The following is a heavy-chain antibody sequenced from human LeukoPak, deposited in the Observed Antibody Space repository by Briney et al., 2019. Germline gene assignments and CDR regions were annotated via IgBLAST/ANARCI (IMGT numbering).Heavy chain of an antibody. J-gene: IGHJ4*02. CDR2: IRSKANSYAT. D-gene: IGHD6-19*01. Sequence: PGGSLRLSCAASGFTFSSYWMSWVRQAPGKGLEWVGRIRSKANSYATAYAASVKGRFTISRDDSKNTAYLQMNSLKIEDTAVYYCTRPYSSGYYWGQGTLVTVSS. V-gene: IGHV3-73*01. CDR3: TRPYSSGYY. CDR1: GFTFSSYW.